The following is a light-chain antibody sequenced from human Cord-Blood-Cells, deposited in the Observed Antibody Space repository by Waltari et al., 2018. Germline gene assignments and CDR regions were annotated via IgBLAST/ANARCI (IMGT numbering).Light chain of an antibody. J-gene: IGKJ1*01. CDR3: QQSYSTPWT. Sequence: DIQMTQSPSSLSASVAHRVTITCRASQSISSYLNWYQQKPGKVPKLLIYAASSLQSGVPSRFSGSGSGTDFTLTISSLQPEDFATYYCQQSYSTPWTFGQGTKVEIK. V-gene: IGKV1-39*01. CDR2: AAS. CDR1: QSISSY.